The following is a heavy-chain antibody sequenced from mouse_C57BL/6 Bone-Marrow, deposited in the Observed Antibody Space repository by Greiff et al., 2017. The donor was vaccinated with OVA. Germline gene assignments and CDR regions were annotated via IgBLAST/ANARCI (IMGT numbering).Heavy chain of an antibody. CDR3: ATKMGYAMDY. Sequence: HVKQSGPELVKPGASVKISCKASGSSFTSYYIHWVKQRPGQGLEWIGWIYPGSGNTKYNEKFKGKATLTADTSSSTAYMQLSSLTSEDSAVYYCATKMGYAMDYWGQGTSVTVSS. CDR1: GSSFTSYY. CDR2: IYPGSGNT. J-gene: IGHJ4*01. D-gene: IGHD1-3*01. V-gene: IGHV1-66*01.